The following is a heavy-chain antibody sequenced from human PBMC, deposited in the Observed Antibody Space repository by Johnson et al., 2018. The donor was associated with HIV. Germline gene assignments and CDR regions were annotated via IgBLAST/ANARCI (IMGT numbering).Heavy chain of an antibody. D-gene: IGHD2-21*01. V-gene: IGHV3-66*02. J-gene: IGHJ3*02. CDR2: IYSGGST. CDR3: ARDGPSVGIGRGDAFDI. Sequence: VQLVESGGGLVKPGGSLRLSCAASGFTVSSKYMSWVRQAPGKGLEWVSVIYSGGSTYYADSVKGRFTISRDNSKNTLYLQMNSLRAEDTAVYYCARDGPSVGIGRGDAFDIWGQGTMVTVSS. CDR1: GFTVSSKY.